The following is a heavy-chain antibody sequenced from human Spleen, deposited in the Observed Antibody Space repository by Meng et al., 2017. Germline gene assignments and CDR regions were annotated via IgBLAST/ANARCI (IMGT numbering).Heavy chain of an antibody. J-gene: IGHJ3*02. Sequence: GESLKISCAASGFTFSSYEVNWVRQAPGKGLEWVSYISSSGSTIYYADSVKGRFTISRDNAKNSLYLQMNSLRAEDTAVYYCASHYYDSSGHDAFDIWGQGTMVTVSS. CDR2: ISSSGSTI. D-gene: IGHD3-22*01. CDR3: ASHYYDSSGHDAFDI. V-gene: IGHV3-48*03. CDR1: GFTFSSYE.